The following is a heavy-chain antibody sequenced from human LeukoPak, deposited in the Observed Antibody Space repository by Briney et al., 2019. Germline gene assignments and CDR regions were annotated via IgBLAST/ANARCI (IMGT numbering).Heavy chain of an antibody. CDR1: GFXFRNYW. Sequence: PGGSLRLSCAASGFXFRNYWIHWVRQAPGKGLVWVSCINNDGSSTDYADSVKGRFTISRDNAKNTLYLQMNSLRAEDTAVYYCARPDLMRELRFDPWGQGTLVTVSS. CDR3: ARPDLMRELRFDP. CDR2: INNDGSST. D-gene: IGHD1-7*01. J-gene: IGHJ5*02. V-gene: IGHV3-74*01.